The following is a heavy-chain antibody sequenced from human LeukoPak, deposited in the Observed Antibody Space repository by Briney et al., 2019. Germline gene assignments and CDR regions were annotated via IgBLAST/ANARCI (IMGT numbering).Heavy chain of an antibody. CDR1: GVTFTNHG. J-gene: IGHJ4*02. Sequence: PGGSLRLSCVTSGVTFTNHGFHWLSQAAGKGLEWVAFVRNDGFDTYHSNSVKGRFSISRDDSKNTVYLQMNSLRAEDTALYYCARDRGKDYFGDWGQGTQVTVSS. CDR3: ARDRGKDYFGD. V-gene: IGHV3-30*02. D-gene: IGHD4-23*01. CDR2: VRNDGFDT.